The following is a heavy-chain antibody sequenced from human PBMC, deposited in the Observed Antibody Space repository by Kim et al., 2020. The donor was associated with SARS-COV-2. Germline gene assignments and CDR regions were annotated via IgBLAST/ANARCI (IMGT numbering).Heavy chain of an antibody. CDR2: IYYSGST. CDR1: GGSITRGNDY. J-gene: IGHJ5*02. CDR3: ARSYYVWVSFRYNWFDP. Sequence: SETLSLTCTVSGGSITRGNDYWSWIRQHPGKGLEWIGYIYYSGSTSYNPSLKSRITISVDTSKKQFSLKLSSVTAADTAVYYCARSYYVWVSFRYNWFDPWGQRTLVTVSS. D-gene: IGHD3-16*02. V-gene: IGHV4-31*03.